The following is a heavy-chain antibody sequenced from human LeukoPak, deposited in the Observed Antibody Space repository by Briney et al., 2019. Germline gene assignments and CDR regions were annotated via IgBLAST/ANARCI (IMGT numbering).Heavy chain of an antibody. CDR1: GGTFSSYA. D-gene: IGHD6-19*01. Sequence: ASVKVSCKASGGTFSSYAISWVRQAPGQGLEWMGGIIPIFGTANYAQKFQGRVTITADESTSTAYMELSSLRSEDTAVYYCARASDGYSSGWESYYHMDVWGKGTTVTVSS. V-gene: IGHV1-69*13. J-gene: IGHJ6*03. CDR3: ARASDGYSSGWESYYHMDV. CDR2: IIPIFGTA.